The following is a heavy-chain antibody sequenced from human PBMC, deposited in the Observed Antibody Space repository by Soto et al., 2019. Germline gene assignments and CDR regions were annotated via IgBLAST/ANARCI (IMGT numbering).Heavy chain of an antibody. CDR3: AKGGGYCSSTSCYYYYYMDV. CDR2: ISGSGGST. J-gene: IGHJ6*03. CDR1: GFTFSSYA. Sequence: GGSLRLSCAASGFTFSSYAMSWVRQAPGKGLEWVSAISGSGGSTYYADSVKGRFTISRDNSKNTLYLQMNSLRAEDTAVYYCAKGGGYCSSTSCYYYYYMDVWGKGTTVTVSS. V-gene: IGHV3-23*01. D-gene: IGHD2-2*01.